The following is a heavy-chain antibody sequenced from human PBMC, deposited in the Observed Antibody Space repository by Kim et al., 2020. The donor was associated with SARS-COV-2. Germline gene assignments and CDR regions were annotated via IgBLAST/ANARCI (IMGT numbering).Heavy chain of an antibody. D-gene: IGHD3-10*01. CDR2: ISSSGSTI. CDR3: ARPRGRYGSGSYYIRPPLYYYYYGMDV. Sequence: GGSLRLSCAASGFTFSDYYMSWIRQAPGKGLEWVSYISSSGSTIYYADSVKGRFTISRDNAKNSLYLQMNSLRAEDTAVYYCARPRGRYGSGSYYIRPPLYYYYYGMDVWGQGTTVTVSS. V-gene: IGHV3-11*01. J-gene: IGHJ6*02. CDR1: GFTFSDYY.